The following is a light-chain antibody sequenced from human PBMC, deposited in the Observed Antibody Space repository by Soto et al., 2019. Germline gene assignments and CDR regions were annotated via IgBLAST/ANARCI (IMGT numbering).Light chain of an antibody. CDR3: QTWGTGYWV. CDR2: LKSDGSH. CDR1: SGHSSYA. J-gene: IGLJ3*02. V-gene: IGLV4-69*02. Sequence: QPVLTQSPSASASLGASVKLTCTLSSGHSSYAIAWHQQQPERGPRYLKKLKSDGSHSKGDGIPDRFSGSSSGAERYLTISSLQSEDEADYYCQTWGTGYWVFGGGTKLTVL.